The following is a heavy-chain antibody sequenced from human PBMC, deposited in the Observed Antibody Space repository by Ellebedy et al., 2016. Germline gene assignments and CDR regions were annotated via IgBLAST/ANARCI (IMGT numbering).Heavy chain of an antibody. D-gene: IGHD2-2*01. V-gene: IGHV3-30*03. Sequence: GESLKISXAASGFTFRNYAMNWVRQAPGKGLEWVAVITYDGSSKPYDGTNEYYADSVKGRFTVSRDNAKNTLYLQMNSLRVEDTAVYYCAGPSRTILDHCTATSCYRDAIDVWGQGTVVTVSS. J-gene: IGHJ3*01. CDR3: AGPSRTILDHCTATSCYRDAIDV. CDR2: IT. CDR1: GFTFRNYA.